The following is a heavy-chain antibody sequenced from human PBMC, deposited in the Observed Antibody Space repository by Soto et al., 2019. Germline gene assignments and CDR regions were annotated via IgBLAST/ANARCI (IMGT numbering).Heavy chain of an antibody. J-gene: IGHJ4*02. CDR2: ISGSGDST. V-gene: IGHV3-23*01. CDR3: AKPWRYCSGGSCYVHFDY. D-gene: IGHD2-15*01. Sequence: GGSLRLSCAVSGFIFSNYAVSWVRQAPGKGLEWVSGISGSGDSTYYADSVKGRVTISRDNSKNTLSLQMESLRAEDTAVYFCAKPWRYCSGGSCYVHFDYWGQGTQVTVSS. CDR1: GFIFSNYA.